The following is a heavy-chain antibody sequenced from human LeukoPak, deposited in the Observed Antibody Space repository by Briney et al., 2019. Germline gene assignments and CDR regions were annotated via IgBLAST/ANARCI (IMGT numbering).Heavy chain of an antibody. D-gene: IGHD6-19*01. CDR3: AKGDSSGWSFDS. CDR2: IYYSGST. CDR1: GGSISSSSYY. J-gene: IGHJ5*01. Sequence: KPSETLSLTCTVSGGSISSSSYYWGWIRQPPGKGLEWIGSIYYSGSTNYSPSLKRRVTISVDTAKNQFSLKLSSVTAADTALYYCAKGDSSGWSFDSWGQGTLVTVSS. V-gene: IGHV4-39*07.